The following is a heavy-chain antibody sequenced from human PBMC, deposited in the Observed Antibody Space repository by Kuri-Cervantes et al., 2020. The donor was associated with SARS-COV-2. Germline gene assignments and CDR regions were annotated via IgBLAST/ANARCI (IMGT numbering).Heavy chain of an antibody. D-gene: IGHD6-19*01. Sequence: GESLKISCAASGFTFSSYAMSWVRQAPGKGLEWVSAISGSGGSTYYADSVKGRFTISRDNSKNTLYLQMNSLRAEDTALYYCAKDLYSSGWYTDYWGQGTLVTVSS. CDR1: GFTFSSYA. CDR3: AKDLYSSGWYTDY. J-gene: IGHJ4*02. CDR2: ISGSGGST. V-gene: IGHV3-23*01.